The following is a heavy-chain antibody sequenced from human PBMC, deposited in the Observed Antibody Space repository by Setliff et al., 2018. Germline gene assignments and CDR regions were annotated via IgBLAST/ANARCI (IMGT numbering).Heavy chain of an antibody. D-gene: IGHD1-1*01. J-gene: IGHJ4*02. CDR1: GDSIRSYY. V-gene: IGHV4-59*08. Sequence: PSETLSLTCTVSGDSIRSYYWSWVRQPPGRGLEWIGYIYYTGSSNYNPSLKSRVTISVDTSKNQFSLKLTSVTAADTAVYYCARTGTYRYFDYWGQGTRVTVS. CDR2: IYYTGSS. CDR3: ARTGTYRYFDY.